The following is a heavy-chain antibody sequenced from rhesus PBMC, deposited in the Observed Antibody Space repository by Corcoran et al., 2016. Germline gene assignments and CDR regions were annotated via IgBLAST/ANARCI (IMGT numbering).Heavy chain of an antibody. CDR3: ARENTVLVVVATSAFDF. D-gene: IGHD2-21*01. J-gene: IGHJ3*01. V-gene: IGHV4S7*01. CDR2: IYGSSGST. Sequence: IRQPPGKGLEWIGCIYGSSGSTEYNPSLKSRATISRDTSKNQFSLKLSSVTAADTAVYYCARENTVLVVVATSAFDFWGQGLRVTVSS.